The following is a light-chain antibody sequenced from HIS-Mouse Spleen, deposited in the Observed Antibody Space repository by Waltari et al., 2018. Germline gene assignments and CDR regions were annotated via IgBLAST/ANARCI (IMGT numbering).Light chain of an antibody. CDR3: QSYDSSNVV. J-gene: IGLJ2*01. CDR1: IGRIASNY. CDR2: EDN. Sequence: NFMLTQPHAVSESPGKTVTISCTGSIGRIASNYGQWYQQRPGSAPTTVIYEDNQRPSGVPDRFSGSIDSSSNSASLTISGLKTEDEADYYCQSYDSSNVVFGGGTKLTVL. V-gene: IGLV6-57*02.